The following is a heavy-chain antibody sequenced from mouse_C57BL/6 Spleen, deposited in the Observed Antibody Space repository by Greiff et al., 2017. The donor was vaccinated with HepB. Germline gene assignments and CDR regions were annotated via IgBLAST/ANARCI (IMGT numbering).Heavy chain of an antibody. CDR3: AREDYDYLAWFAY. V-gene: IGHV5-4*01. J-gene: IGHJ3*01. CDR1: GFTFSSYA. D-gene: IGHD2-4*01. CDR2: ISDGGSYT. Sequence: EVKLVESGGGLVKPGGSLKLSCAASGFTFSSYAMSWVRQTPEKRLEWVATISDGGSYTYYPDNVKGRFTISRDNAKNNLYLQMSHLTSEDTAMYYCAREDYDYLAWFAYWGQGTLVTVSA.